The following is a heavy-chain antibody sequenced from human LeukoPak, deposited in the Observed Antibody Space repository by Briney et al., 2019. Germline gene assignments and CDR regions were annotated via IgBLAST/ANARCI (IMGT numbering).Heavy chain of an antibody. V-gene: IGHV4-38-2*02. CDR3: ARDDDILTGYTPLDV. J-gene: IGHJ6*04. D-gene: IGHD3-9*01. CDR2: VYYSGST. CDR1: GYSISSGYY. Sequence: SETLSLTCTVSGYSISSGYYWGWIRQPPGKGLEWIGYVYYSGSTNYNPSLKSRVTISVDTSKNQFSLKLSSVTAADTAVYYCARDDDILTGYTPLDVWGKGTTVTVSS.